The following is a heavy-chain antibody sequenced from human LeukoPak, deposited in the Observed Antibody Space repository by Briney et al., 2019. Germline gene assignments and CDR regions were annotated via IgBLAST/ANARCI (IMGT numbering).Heavy chain of an antibody. CDR1: GASLSIND. J-gene: IGHJ4*02. CDR2: INQSGST. CDR3: ARVPGYSSSWYGGNDY. D-gene: IGHD6-13*01. Sequence: PSETLSLTCGVYGASLSINDWNWIRQSPGKGLEWIGEINQSGSTNYNPSLKSRVTISIDTSKNQFSLKLSSVTAADTAVYYCARVPGYSSSWYGGNDYWGQGTLVTVSS. V-gene: IGHV4-34*01.